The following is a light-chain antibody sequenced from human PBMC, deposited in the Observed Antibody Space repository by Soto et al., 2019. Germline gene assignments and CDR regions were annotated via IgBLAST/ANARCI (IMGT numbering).Light chain of an antibody. J-gene: IGKJ1*01. CDR1: QTVGSN. V-gene: IGKV3-15*01. CDR3: QQANTRPQR. CDR2: GAS. Sequence: EVERTHAPEPLSVSPGERATLSCRASQTVGSNLAWYQHKPGQAPRLLISGASTRATGVPARFSGSGSGTEFALTMSCFQAEDFTVYFCQQANTRPQRFAQGTMVDVK.